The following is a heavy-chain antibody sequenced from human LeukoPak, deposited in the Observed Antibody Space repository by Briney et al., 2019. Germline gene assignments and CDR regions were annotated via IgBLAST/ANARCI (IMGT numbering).Heavy chain of an antibody. V-gene: IGHV2-70*11. D-gene: IGHD5-18*01. J-gene: IGHJ4*02. CDR1: GFSLSTSGMC. CDR2: IHWDHDK. Sequence: SGPALVKPTQTLTLTCAFSGFSLSTSGMCVSWIRQPPGKALEWLARIHWDHDKYYSTSLKTRLTISKDTSKNQVVLTMTNMDPVDTATYYCARTRKDVDTAMVTDYWGQGTLVTVSS. CDR3: ARTRKDVDTAMVTDY.